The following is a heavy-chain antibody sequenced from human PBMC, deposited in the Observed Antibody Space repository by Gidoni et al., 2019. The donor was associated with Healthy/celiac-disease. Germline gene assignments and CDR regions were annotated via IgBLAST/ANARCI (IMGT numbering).Heavy chain of an antibody. V-gene: IGHV3-21*01. CDR2: ISSSSSYI. J-gene: IGHJ4*02. Sequence: EVQLVESGGGLVKPGGSLRLSCAASGFTFSSYSMNWVRQAPGKGLEWVSSISSSSSYIYYADSVKGRFTISRDNAKNSLYLQMNSLRAEDTAVYYCARDLSSLYGALGDWGQGTLVTVSS. CDR1: GFTFSSYS. CDR3: ARDLSSLYGALGD. D-gene: IGHD4-17*01.